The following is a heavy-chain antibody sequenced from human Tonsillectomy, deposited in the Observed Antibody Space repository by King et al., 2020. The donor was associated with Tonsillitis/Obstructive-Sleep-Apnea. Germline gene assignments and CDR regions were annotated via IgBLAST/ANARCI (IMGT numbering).Heavy chain of an antibody. CDR2: INPSGGST. V-gene: IGHV1-46*01. D-gene: IGHD3-3*01. Sequence: EQLVQSGAEVKKPGASVKISCKASGYTFTSYYIHWVRQAPGQGLEWMGIINPSGGSTSYAQKFQGRVTMTRDTSTSTVYMELSSLRSEDTAVYYCARPPGGFWSGYSWAPLGYWGQGTLVTVSS. CDR3: ARPPGGFWSGYSWAPLGY. J-gene: IGHJ4*02. CDR1: GYTFTSYY.